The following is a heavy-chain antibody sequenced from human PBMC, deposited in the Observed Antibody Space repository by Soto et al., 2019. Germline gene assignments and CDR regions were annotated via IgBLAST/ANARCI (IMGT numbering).Heavy chain of an antibody. V-gene: IGHV3-11*06. D-gene: IGHD2-8*02. CDR2: ISSSGSST. CDR3: VRDSSHILLVPPATSGRTKNPKEPKPPDP. J-gene: IGHJ5*02. Sequence: PGGALRLSCAASGFTFSDYYMAWIRQAPGKGLEGVSFISSSGSSTKYTDSVKGRFTISRDNARNSLYLQMNSLRAEDTAVYYCVRDSSHILLVPPATSGRTKNPKEPKPPDPWGQGTLVAVS. CDR1: GFTFSDYY.